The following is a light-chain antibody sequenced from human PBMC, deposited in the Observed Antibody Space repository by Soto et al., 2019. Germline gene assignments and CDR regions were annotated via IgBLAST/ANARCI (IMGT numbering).Light chain of an antibody. CDR3: QQLNSYPIT. V-gene: IGKV1-5*01. CDR1: HSISTS. J-gene: IGKJ5*01. CDR2: DAS. Sequence: QITQSPSALSASLGDRIPITCRASHSISTSLAWYQQKPGKAPKFLIYDASSLESGVPSRFSGSGSGTDFTLTISSLQPEDFATYYCQQLNSYPITFGQGTRLEIK.